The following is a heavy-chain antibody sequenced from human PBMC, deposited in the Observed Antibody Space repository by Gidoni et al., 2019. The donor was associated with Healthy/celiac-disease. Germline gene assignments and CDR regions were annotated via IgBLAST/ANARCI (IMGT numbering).Heavy chain of an antibody. J-gene: IGHJ2*01. CDR3: ASRPSSGWGLAYWYFDL. D-gene: IGHD6-19*01. CDR2: IYYSGST. V-gene: IGHV4-30-4*01. Sequence: QVQLQESGPGLVKPSQTLSLTCTVSGGSISSGDYYWSWIRQPPGKGLEWIGYIYYSGSTYYNPSLKSRVTISVDTSKNQFSLKLSSVTAADTAVYYCASRPSSGWGLAYWYFDLWGRGTLVTVSS. CDR1: GGSISSGDYY.